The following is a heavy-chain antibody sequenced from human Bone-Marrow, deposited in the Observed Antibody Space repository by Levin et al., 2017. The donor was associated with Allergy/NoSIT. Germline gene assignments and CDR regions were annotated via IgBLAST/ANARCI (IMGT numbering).Heavy chain of an antibody. CDR2: IDPGDSDA. D-gene: IGHD6-19*01. Sequence: GESLKISCKGSGYSFTNYWIGWVRQMPGKGLEWMGVIDPGDSDARYSPSFQGEVTISVDKSISTAYLQWNSLTASDTAMYFCASRSSGSSTPYFYYYYMDVWGKGTTVTVSS. V-gene: IGHV5-51*01. J-gene: IGHJ6*03. CDR3: ASRSSGSSTPYFYYYYMDV. CDR1: GYSFTNYW.